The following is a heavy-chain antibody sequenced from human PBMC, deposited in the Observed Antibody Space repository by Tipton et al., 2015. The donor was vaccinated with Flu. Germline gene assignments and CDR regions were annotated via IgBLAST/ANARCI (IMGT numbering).Heavy chain of an antibody. J-gene: IGHJ4*02. Sequence: GLVKPSETLSLTCTVSGGSISSYYWSWIRQPPGKGLEWIGYIYYSGSTNYNPSLKSRVTISVDTSKNQFSLKLSSVTAADTAVYYCAGLSSNWYHQLDNWGQGTLVTVSS. CDR1: GGSISSYY. V-gene: IGHV4-59*08. CDR3: AGLSSNWYHQLDN. CDR2: IYYSGST. D-gene: IGHD6-13*01.